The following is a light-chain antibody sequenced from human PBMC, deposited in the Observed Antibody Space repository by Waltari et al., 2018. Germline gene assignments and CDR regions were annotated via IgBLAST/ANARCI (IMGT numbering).Light chain of an antibody. V-gene: IGLV2-14*03. CDR2: YSI. J-gene: IGLJ2*01. CDR3: ASFIISTSGV. CDR1: RSDVGDYKY. Sequence: QSALTHPDSVSGSPGQTITISCTGTRSDVGDYKYVSLYQQSPGKAPKVLSYYSINQPLVVSNRSSGLQSDNSSSLTFAGVDAEDEAHYFCASFIISTSGVFGGGTRLTVL.